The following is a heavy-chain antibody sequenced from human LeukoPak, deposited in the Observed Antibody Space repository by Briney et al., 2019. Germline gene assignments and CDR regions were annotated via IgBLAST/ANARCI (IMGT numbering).Heavy chain of an antibody. CDR3: AQSLGSGNWIGNWFDP. CDR2: IYYTGRT. D-gene: IGHD1-1*01. V-gene: IGHV4-39*01. Sequence: SETLSLTCAVSGGSISSSSHSWGWIRQPPGKGLEWTGTIYYTGRTYYNPSLESRLTISVDTSKNQFSLKLTSVTAADTAIYYCAQSLGSGNWIGNWFDPWGQGTLVTVSS. J-gene: IGHJ5*02. CDR1: GGSISSSSHS.